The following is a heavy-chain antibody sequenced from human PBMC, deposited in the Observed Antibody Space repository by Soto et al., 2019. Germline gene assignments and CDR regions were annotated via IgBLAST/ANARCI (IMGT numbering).Heavy chain of an antibody. CDR3: ARAHGTSWYNWFDP. CDR1: GGNFTNYG. V-gene: IGHV1-69*13. CDR2: IIPLFGTT. J-gene: IGHJ5*02. Sequence: SVKVSCKAFGGNFTNYGISWVRQAPGQGLEWMGGIIPLFGTTNYAQKFRGRVTVTADESTSTVYMELNSLRSEDTAIYYCARAHGTSWYNWFDPWGQGTLVTVS. D-gene: IGHD1-26*01.